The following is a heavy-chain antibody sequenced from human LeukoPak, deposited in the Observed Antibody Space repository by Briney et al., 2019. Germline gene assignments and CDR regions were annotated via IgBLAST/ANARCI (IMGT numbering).Heavy chain of an antibody. V-gene: IGHV6-1*01. CDR3: ARGKYTSFDN. CDR2: TYYRSKWSF. CDR1: GDSLFTDSVA. Sequence: SQTLSLTCAISGDSLFTDSVAWYWIRQSPSRGLEWLGRTYYRSKWSFDYAVSVKSRITINADTSKNQFSLQLNSVTPEDTAMYYCARGKYTSFDNWGQGILVTVSS. J-gene: IGHJ4*02. D-gene: IGHD2-2*01.